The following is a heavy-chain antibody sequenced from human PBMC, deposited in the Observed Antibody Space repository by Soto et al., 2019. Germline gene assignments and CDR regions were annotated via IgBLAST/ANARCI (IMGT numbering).Heavy chain of an antibody. CDR1: GGSITGYY. Sequence: PSETLSLTCTVSGGSITGYYWSWIRQPPGKGLEWIGYIYYSGTTSYNPSLYSRVTMSVDRSKNQFSLKVNSVTAADTAVYYCARESYFGSGATVVAYWGKGTLVTVSS. CDR2: IYYSGTT. CDR3: ARESYFGSGATVVAY. V-gene: IGHV4-59*01. J-gene: IGHJ4*02. D-gene: IGHD3-10*01.